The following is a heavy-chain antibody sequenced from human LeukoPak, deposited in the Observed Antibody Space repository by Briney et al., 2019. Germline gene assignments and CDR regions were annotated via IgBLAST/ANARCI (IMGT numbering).Heavy chain of an antibody. Sequence: SVNVSCTASGGTFSSYAISWVRQAPGQGLEWMGGIIPIFGTANYAQKFQGRVTITADKSTSTAYMELSSLRSEDTAVYYCARESTTRRYYYDSSGYYRDAFDIWGQGTMVTVSS. CDR1: GGTFSSYA. V-gene: IGHV1-69*06. CDR3: ARESTTRRYYYDSSGYYRDAFDI. J-gene: IGHJ3*02. D-gene: IGHD3-22*01. CDR2: IIPIFGTA.